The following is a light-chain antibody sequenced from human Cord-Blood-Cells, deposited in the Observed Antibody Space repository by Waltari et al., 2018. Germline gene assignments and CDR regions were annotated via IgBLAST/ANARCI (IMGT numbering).Light chain of an antibody. CDR2: DAS. J-gene: IGKJ5*01. Sequence: EIVLTQSPATLSLSPGERATLSCRASQSVSSYLAWYQQKPGQAPRLLIYDASNRATGIAARFSGGGAGTDFTLAISSLEPEDFAVYYCQQRSNWPPSTFGQGTRLEIK. V-gene: IGKV3-11*01. CDR3: QQRSNWPPST. CDR1: QSVSSY.